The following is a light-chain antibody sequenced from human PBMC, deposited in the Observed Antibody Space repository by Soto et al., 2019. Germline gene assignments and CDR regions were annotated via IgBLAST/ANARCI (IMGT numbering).Light chain of an antibody. Sequence: QMSKSTYTNTASLLKIVTIAFRSSQSISIWLALYQQKPGKAPKLLIYDASNLESGVPSTFSCSGSGTEITLTISSLQPDDFATYYCQKYYTYWHMFGQGTKVDIK. CDR1: QSISIW. J-gene: IGKJ1*01. CDR3: QKYYTYWHM. CDR2: DAS. V-gene: IGKV1-5*01.